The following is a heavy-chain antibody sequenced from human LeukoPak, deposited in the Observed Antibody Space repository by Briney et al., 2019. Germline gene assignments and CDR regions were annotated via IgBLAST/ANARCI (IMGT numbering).Heavy chain of an antibody. CDR1: GGSISSLY. CDR3: ARDNRSGGNPAFDH. Sequence: PSKTLSLTCTVSGGSISSLYWSWIRQPAGKGLEWIGRIYSSGSTNYNPSLKSRVTMSVDTSKNQFSLKLSSVTAADTAVYYCARDNRSGGNPAFDHWGQGTLVTVSS. CDR2: IYSSGST. V-gene: IGHV4-4*07. D-gene: IGHD4-23*01. J-gene: IGHJ4*02.